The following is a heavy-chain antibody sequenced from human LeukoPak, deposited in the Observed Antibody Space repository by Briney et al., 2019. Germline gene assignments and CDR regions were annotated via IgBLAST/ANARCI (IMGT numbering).Heavy chain of an antibody. Sequence: SQTLSLTCAISGDSVSSKNGAWNWIRQSPSRGLEWLRRTYYRSKWYDEYADSVKGRVTNSPDTSKNQFSLHVYSVTPEDTAVYYCARDLGTSGWYTFDFWGQGTLVTVSS. CDR3: ARDLGTSGWYTFDF. V-gene: IGHV6-1*01. D-gene: IGHD6-19*01. CDR2: TYYRSKWYD. J-gene: IGHJ5*01. CDR1: GDSVSSKNGA.